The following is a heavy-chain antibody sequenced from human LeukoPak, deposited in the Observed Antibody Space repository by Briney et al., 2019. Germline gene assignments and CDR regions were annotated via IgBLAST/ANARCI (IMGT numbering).Heavy chain of an antibody. CDR1: GFTFSSYG. V-gene: IGHV3-30*02. D-gene: IGHD3-22*01. CDR2: IRYDGSNK. J-gene: IGHJ4*02. CDR3: ARDYDYEDAGGFDF. Sequence: GGSLRLFCAASGFTFSSYGMHWVRQAPGKGLEWVAFIRYDGSNKYYADSVKGRFTISRDNSKNTLYLQMNSLRAEDTSVYYCARDYDYEDAGGFDFWGQGTLVTVSS.